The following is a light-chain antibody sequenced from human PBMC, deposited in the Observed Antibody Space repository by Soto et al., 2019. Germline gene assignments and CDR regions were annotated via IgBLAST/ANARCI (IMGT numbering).Light chain of an antibody. Sequence: SSELTQPPSVSESPGQTARNTCSGDALPKQYAYWYQQKPGQAPVLVIYKDSERPSGIPERFSGSSSGTTVTLTISGVQAEDEADYYCQSADSSGTYVVFGGGTKVTVL. J-gene: IGLJ2*01. CDR3: QSADSSGTYVV. CDR2: KDS. V-gene: IGLV3-25*03. CDR1: ALPKQY.